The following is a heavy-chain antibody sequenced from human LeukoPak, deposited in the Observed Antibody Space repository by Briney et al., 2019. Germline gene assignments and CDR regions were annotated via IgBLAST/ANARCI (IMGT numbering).Heavy chain of an antibody. V-gene: IGHV4-34*01. J-gene: IGHJ4*02. CDR2: INHSGST. CDR1: GGSFSGYY. D-gene: IGHD2-15*01. CDR3: ASLYWDYFDY. Sequence: SETLPLTCAVYGGSFSGYYRSWIRQPPGKGLEWIGEINHSGSTNYNPSLKSRVTISVDTSKNQFSLKLSSVTAADTAVYYCASLYWDYFDYWGQGTLVTVSS.